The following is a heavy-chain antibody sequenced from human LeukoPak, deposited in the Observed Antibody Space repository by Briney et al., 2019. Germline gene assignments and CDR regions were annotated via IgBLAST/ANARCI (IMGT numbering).Heavy chain of an antibody. V-gene: IGHV5-51*01. D-gene: IGHD4-17*01. CDR2: IYPADSDT. Sequence: GESLKISCKGSGYRFTNHHNGWVRQMPGKGLEWMGIIYPADSDTRFRTTLRGQVTISVDKSINPAYLQWSSLKASDTAMYYCTRLISRGSDYNYVDDWGQGTLITVSS. CDR3: TRLISRGSDYNYVDD. J-gene: IGHJ4*02. CDR1: GYRFTNHH.